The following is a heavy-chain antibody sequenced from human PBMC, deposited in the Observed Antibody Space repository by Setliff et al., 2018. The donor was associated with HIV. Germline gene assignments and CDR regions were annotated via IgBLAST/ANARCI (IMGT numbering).Heavy chain of an antibody. CDR3: AKGLENCSGGDCYYAPYYYYYMDV. CDR1: GFTLSSYS. Sequence: PGGSLRLSRAASGFTLSSYSMSWVRQAPGKGLEWVASTKADGSGAQYVDSVKGRFTISRDNAKNSLYLQMNSLRAEDTAVYYCAKGLENCSGGDCYYAPYYYYYMDVWGKGTTVTVSS. D-gene: IGHD2-15*01. CDR2: TKADGSGA. J-gene: IGHJ6*03. V-gene: IGHV3-7*03.